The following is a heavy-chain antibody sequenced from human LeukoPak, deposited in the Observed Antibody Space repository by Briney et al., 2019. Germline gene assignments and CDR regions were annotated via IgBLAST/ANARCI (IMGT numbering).Heavy chain of an antibody. Sequence: PGGSLRLSCAASRFTFSNYAMNWVRQAPGKGLEWVSAISGSGGSTYYADSVKGRFTISRDNSKNRLYLQMNSLRVEDTAVYYCAEGAMVRGVFFNWGQGTLVTVSS. CDR1: RFTFSNYA. CDR3: AEGAMVRGVFFN. D-gene: IGHD3-10*01. CDR2: ISGSGGST. V-gene: IGHV3-23*01. J-gene: IGHJ4*02.